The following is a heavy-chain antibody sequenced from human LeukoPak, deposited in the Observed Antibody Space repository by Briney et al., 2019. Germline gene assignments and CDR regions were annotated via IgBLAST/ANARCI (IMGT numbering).Heavy chain of an antibody. CDR1: GGSISSGDYY. V-gene: IGHV4-30-4*01. Sequence: PSETLSLTCTVSGGSISSGDYYWSWIRQPPGKGLEWIGHIYYSGSTYYNPSLKSRVTISVDTSKNQFSLKLSSVTAADTAVYYCARVVFTMVRGIRDWFDPWGQGTLVTVSS. CDR3: ARVVFTMVRGIRDWFDP. J-gene: IGHJ5*02. CDR2: IYYSGST. D-gene: IGHD3-10*01.